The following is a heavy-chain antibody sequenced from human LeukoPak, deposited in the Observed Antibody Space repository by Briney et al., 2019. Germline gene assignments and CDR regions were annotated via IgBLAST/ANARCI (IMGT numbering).Heavy chain of an antibody. J-gene: IGHJ2*01. CDR2: INPSGGDT. CDR3: ARLRWEITHYWYFDL. D-gene: IGHD4-23*01. CDR1: RFTINNFP. Sequence: PGGSLRLSCAASRFTINNFPISWVRQAPGKGLEWVSAINPSGGDTYFPDSVRGRFTISRDNSKNTVYLQMDSLRVEDTAVYYCARLRWEITHYWYFDLWGRGALVTVSS. V-gene: IGHV3-23*01.